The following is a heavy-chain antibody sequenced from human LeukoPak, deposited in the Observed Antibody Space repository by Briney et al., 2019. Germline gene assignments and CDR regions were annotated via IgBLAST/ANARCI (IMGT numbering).Heavy chain of an antibody. D-gene: IGHD1-26*01. V-gene: IGHV5-51*01. CDR1: GYSFTSYW. J-gene: IGHJ4*02. CDR2: IYPGDSDT. CDR3: ARGSGSYHTAYMN. Sequence: GESLEISCKGSGYSFTSYWIGWVRHMPGKGLEWMGIIYPGDSDTRYSPSFQGQVTISADKSIGTAYLQWSSLEASDTAMYYCARGSGSYHTAYMNWGQGTLVTVSS.